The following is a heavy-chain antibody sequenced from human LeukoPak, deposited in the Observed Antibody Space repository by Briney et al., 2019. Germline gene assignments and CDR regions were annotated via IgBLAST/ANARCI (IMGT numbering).Heavy chain of an antibody. V-gene: IGHV3-74*01. CDR3: ARNGYSYLDS. J-gene: IGHJ4*02. Sequence: PGGSLRLSCATSGFTFTTFWMHWVRQAPGKGLVWVSRINHDGSSTNYADSVKGRFTISRDNAKNSLYLQVNSLRADDTAVYYCARNGYSYLDSWGQGTLVTVSS. D-gene: IGHD5-18*01. CDR1: GFTFTTFW. CDR2: INHDGSST.